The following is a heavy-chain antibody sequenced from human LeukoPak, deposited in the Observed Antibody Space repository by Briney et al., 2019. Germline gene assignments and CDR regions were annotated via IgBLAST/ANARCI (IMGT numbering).Heavy chain of an antibody. V-gene: IGHV3-64*02. CDR2: ISSDGGST. CDR1: GFPFTTYA. Sequence: APLRLSCAASGFPFTTYAMHWVRQAPGKGLEYISSISSDGGSTHYADSVKGRFIISRDNSKNTLYLQMGRLRAEDMAVYYCARSNNIVGATYFDYWGQGTLVTVSS. D-gene: IGHD1-26*01. CDR3: ARSNNIVGATYFDY. J-gene: IGHJ4*02.